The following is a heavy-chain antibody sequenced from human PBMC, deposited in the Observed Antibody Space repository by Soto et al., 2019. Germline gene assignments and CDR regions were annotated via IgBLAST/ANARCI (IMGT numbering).Heavy chain of an antibody. CDR2: IIPIFGTA. V-gene: IGHV1-69*13. CDR1: GGTFSSYA. D-gene: IGHD3-22*01. CDR3: ARSEGYYDSSGYYGY. Sequence: SVKVSCKASGGTFSSYAISWVRQAPGQGLEWMGGIIPIFGTANYAQKFQGRVTITADESTSTAYMELSSLRSEDTAVYYCARSEGYYDSSGYYGYWGQGTLVTVSS. J-gene: IGHJ4*02.